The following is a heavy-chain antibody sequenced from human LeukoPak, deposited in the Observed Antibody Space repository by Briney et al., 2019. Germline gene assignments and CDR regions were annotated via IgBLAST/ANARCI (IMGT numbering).Heavy chain of an antibody. CDR3: ARGVDYYYYYGMDV. CDR1: GGSFSGYY. CDR2: INHSGST. V-gene: IGHV4-34*01. Sequence: TSETLSLTCAVYGGSFSGYYWSWIRQPPGKGLEWIGEINHSGSTNYNPSLKSRVTISVDTSKNQFSLKLSSVTAADTAVYYCARGVDYYYYYGMDVWGQGTTVTVSS. J-gene: IGHJ6*02.